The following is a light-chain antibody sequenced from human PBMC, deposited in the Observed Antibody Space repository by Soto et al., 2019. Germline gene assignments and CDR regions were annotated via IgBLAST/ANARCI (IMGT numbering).Light chain of an antibody. CDR1: GSNLGAKYA. V-gene: IGLV1-40*01. J-gene: IGLJ3*02. CDR3: QSYDMSLSGWV. Sequence: QSVLTQPPSVSGAPGQKVTISCTGSGSNLGAKYAVHWYQQLPGTAPKLLIYGNSKRPSGVPDRISGSKSGSSASLAITGLQADDEADYYCQSYDMSLSGWVFGGGTKVTVL. CDR2: GNS.